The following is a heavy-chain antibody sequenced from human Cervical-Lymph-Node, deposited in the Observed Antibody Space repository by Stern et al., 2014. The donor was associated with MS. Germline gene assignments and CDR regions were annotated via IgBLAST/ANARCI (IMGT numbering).Heavy chain of an antibody. V-gene: IGHV5-51*01. CDR3: ARWGDGDASLDY. Sequence: EVQLVESGAEVKKPGDSLRISCKGSGYNFNTYWIAWVRQMPGKGLEWMGMISPRDSDTRYSPSSQGKVPMSADKSIRTAYLQWRSLKASDTAVYFCARWGDGDASLDYWGQGALVTVSS. J-gene: IGHJ4*02. D-gene: IGHD4-17*01. CDR2: ISPRDSDT. CDR1: GYNFNTYW.